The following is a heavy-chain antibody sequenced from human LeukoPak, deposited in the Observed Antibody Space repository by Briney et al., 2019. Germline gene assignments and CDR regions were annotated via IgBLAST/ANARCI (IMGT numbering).Heavy chain of an antibody. CDR1: GYTFANYG. V-gene: IGHV1-18*01. CDR3: ARVTYVRPYQLDY. Sequence: ASVKVSCKASGYTFANYGINWVRQAHRQGLEWIGWISLDSSNAGYAQRVQGRVTLTTDTSTSTAYMELRSLRSDDTAVYYCARVTYVRPYQLDYWGQGTLVSISS. J-gene: IGHJ4*02. D-gene: IGHD2-2*01. CDR2: ISLDSSNA.